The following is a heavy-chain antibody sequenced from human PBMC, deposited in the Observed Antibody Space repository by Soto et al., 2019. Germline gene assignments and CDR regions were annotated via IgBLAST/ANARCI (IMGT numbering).Heavy chain of an antibody. Sequence: PGVSLRLACIASGFIYFYYIMNWVLRAQGKSLDWDSGIGERGGDTFYAGSVRGRYTISRENSKSTVYLQMSRMRADNTALYFSAKDGYGKGHYWGQGTQVPVPT. CDR3: AKDGYGKGHY. CDR1: GFIYFYYI. V-gene: IGHV3-23*01. CDR2: IGERGGDT. J-gene: IGHJ4*02. D-gene: IGHD5-18*01.